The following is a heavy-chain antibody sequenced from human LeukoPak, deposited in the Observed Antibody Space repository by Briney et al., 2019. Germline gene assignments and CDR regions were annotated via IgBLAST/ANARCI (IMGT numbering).Heavy chain of an antibody. CDR3: ARHLDYYGSGTYEY. J-gene: IGHJ4*02. V-gene: IGHV4-59*08. CDR1: GGSFSGYY. D-gene: IGHD3-10*01. Sequence: SETLSLTCAVYGGSFSGYYWSWIRQPPGKGLEWIGYIHSSGYTNYNPSLKSRVTMSIDTSKNQFSLKLSSVTAADTAVYYCARHLDYYGSGTYEYWGQGTLVTVSS. CDR2: IHSSGYT.